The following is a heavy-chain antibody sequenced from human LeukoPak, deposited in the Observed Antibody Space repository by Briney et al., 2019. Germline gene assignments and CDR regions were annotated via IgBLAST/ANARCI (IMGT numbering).Heavy chain of an antibody. CDR3: AKGEAPKDYYDSSAYMDV. Sequence: GSLRLSCAASGFTFSSYEMNWVRQAPGKGLEWVSYISSSGSTIYYADSVKGRFTISRDNSKNSLYLQMNSLRTEDTALYYCAKGEAPKDYYDSSAYMDVWGKGTTVTISS. CDR2: ISSSGSTI. CDR1: GFTFSSYE. J-gene: IGHJ6*03. V-gene: IGHV3-48*03. D-gene: IGHD3-22*01.